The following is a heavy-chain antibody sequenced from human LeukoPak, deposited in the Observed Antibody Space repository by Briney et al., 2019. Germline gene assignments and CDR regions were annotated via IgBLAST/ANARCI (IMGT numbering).Heavy chain of an antibody. CDR3: ARDWSYSSSSGINAFDI. D-gene: IGHD6-6*01. V-gene: IGHV4-30-2*01. CDR2: IYHSGST. J-gene: IGHJ3*02. CDR1: GGSISSGGYS. Sequence: SSQTLSLTCAVSGGSISSGGYSWSWIRQPPGKGLEWIGYIYHSGSTYYNPSLKSRVTISIDKSKNQFSLNLISVTAADTAVYYCARDWSYSSSSGINAFDIWGQGTMVTVSS.